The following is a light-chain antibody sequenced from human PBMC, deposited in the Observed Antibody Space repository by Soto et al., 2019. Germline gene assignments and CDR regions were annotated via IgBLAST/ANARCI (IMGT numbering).Light chain of an antibody. CDR3: RQFHNWPRT. V-gene: IGKV3-15*01. CDR2: GAS. Sequence: MMMAQGPGTLSVSPGERVTLSCRTSHSVNSHVACYQQKHGQQPRLLIYGASTRAAGIPASCSGSGSGAEFILTITSLQSEDLPAYYCRQFHNWPRTFGQGTKVDIK. J-gene: IGKJ1*01. CDR1: HSVNSH.